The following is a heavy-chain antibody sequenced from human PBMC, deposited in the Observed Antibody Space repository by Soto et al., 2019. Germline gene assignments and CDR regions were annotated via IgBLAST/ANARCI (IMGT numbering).Heavy chain of an antibody. CDR2: LYTEGTT. CDR1: GLTVSHNY. CDR3: VRPRPSGENYGMDV. D-gene: IGHD3-16*01. J-gene: IGHJ6*02. V-gene: IGHV3-53*01. Sequence: GGSLRLSCVASGLTVSHNYMAWVRQAPEMGLEWVSILYTEGTTYYADSVRGRFTISRDSSKNTLFLQMDSLRAEDTAVYYCVRPRPSGENYGMDVWGQGTTVTVSS.